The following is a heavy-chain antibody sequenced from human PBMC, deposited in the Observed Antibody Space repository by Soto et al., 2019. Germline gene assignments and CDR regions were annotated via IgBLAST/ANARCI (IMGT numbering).Heavy chain of an antibody. CDR3: ARDNSSGWFDYYYYGMDV. CDR2: IGSGSSTI. D-gene: IGHD6-19*01. Sequence: GGSLRLSCAASGFTFSSYSMNWVRQAPGKGLEWVSYIGSGSSTIYYADSVKGRFTISRDNAKNSLYLQMNGLRAEDTAVYYCARDNSSGWFDYYYYGMDVWGQGTTVTVSS. V-gene: IGHV3-48*01. CDR1: GFTFSSYS. J-gene: IGHJ6*02.